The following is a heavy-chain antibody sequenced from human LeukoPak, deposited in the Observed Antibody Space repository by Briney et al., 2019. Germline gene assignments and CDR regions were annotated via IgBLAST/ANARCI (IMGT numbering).Heavy chain of an antibody. CDR2: ISWNSGSI. D-gene: IGHD1-26*01. V-gene: IGHV3-9*01. Sequence: PGRSLRLSCAASGFTFDDYAMHWVRQAPGKGLEWVSGISWNSGSIGYADSVKGRFTISRDNAKNSLYLQMNSLRAEDTALYYCAKSRGELGGFDYWGQGTLVTVSS. J-gene: IGHJ4*02. CDR3: AKSRGELGGFDY. CDR1: GFTFDDYA.